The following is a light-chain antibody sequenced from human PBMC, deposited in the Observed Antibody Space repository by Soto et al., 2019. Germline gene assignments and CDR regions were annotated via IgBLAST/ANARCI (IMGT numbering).Light chain of an antibody. CDR1: QDINIY. Sequence: DIQMTHSRSSLFASVGDRVTITCQSTQDINIYLNWYQQKPGKAPNLLIYDASNLEIGVPSRFSGSGSGTHFTFTISSLQTEDIGTYYCQQYDILPITLGRGTRLEIK. V-gene: IGKV1-33*01. J-gene: IGKJ5*01. CDR2: DAS. CDR3: QQYDILPIT.